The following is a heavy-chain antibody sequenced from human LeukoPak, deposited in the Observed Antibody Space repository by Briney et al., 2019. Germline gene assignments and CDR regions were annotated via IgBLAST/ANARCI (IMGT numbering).Heavy chain of an antibody. J-gene: IGHJ3*02. D-gene: IGHD3-3*01. CDR3: ARATYYDFWSGYYTDFGAFDI. CDR1: GGSISSGSYY. V-gene: IGHV4-61*02. CDR2: IYTSGST. Sequence: SQTLSLTCTVSGGSISSGSYYWSWIRQPAGKGLEWIGRIYTSGSTNYNPSLKSRVTISEDTSKNQFSLKLSSVTAADTAVYYCARATYYDFWSGYYTDFGAFDIWGQGTMVTVSS.